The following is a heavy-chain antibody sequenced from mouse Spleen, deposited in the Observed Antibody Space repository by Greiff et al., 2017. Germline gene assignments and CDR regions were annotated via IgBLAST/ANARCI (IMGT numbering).Heavy chain of an antibody. J-gene: IGHJ3*01. Sequence: EVKLVESGGGLVKPGGSLKLSCAASGFTFSSYAMSWVRQTPEKRLEWVATISSGGSYTYYPDSVKGRFTISRDNAKNTLYLQMSSLRSEDTAMYYCARHGDDGNYTWFAYWGQGTLDTVSA. V-gene: IGHV5-9-3*01. CDR1: GFTFSSYA. D-gene: IGHD2-3*01. CDR2: ISSGGSYT. CDR3: ARHGDDGNYTWFAY.